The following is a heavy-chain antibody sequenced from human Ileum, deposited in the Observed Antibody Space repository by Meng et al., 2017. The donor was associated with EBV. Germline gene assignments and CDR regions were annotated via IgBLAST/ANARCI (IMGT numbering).Heavy chain of an antibody. CDR2: IDQSGYT. J-gene: IGHJ5*02. V-gene: IGHV4-34*01. D-gene: IGHD4-23*01. Sequence: QVRLQQWGTGLLKPSETLSLTCAVYGGSFNDYYWTWLRQPPGKGLEWIGEIDQSGYTKFNPSLSSRATISRDTSNNQFSLRLNPVTAADTALYYCARYGRCNGNSFYCFDPWGQGTLVTVSS. CDR3: ARYGRCNGNSFYCFDP. CDR1: GGSFNDYY.